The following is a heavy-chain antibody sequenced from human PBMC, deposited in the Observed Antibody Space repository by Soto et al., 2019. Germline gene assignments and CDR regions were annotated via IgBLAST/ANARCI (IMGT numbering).Heavy chain of an antibody. CDR1: GFTFSSYA. J-gene: IGHJ4*02. V-gene: IGHV3-30-3*01. CDR3: ERDLMGATSSKLDY. Sequence: QVQLVESGGGVVQPGRSLRLSCAASGFTFSSYAMHWVRQAPGKGLEWVAVISYDGSNKYYADSVKGRLTISRDNSKKKLYMQMNSLRAEDTAVYYCERDLMGATSSKLDYWGQGTMVTVS. CDR2: ISYDGSNK. D-gene: IGHD1-26*01.